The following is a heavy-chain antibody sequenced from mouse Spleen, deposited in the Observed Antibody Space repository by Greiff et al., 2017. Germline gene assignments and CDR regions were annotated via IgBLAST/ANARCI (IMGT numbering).Heavy chain of an antibody. CDR1: GYTFTSYV. J-gene: IGHJ2*01. Sequence: EVKLVESGPELVKPGASVKMSCKASGYTFTSYVMHWVKQKPGQGLEWIGYINPYNDGTKYNEKFKGKATLTSDKSSSTAYMELSSLTSEDSAVYYCARRGGSDYFDYWGQGTTLTVSS. CDR3: ARRGGSDYFDY. CDR2: INPYNDGT. V-gene: IGHV1-14*01. D-gene: IGHD3-2*02.